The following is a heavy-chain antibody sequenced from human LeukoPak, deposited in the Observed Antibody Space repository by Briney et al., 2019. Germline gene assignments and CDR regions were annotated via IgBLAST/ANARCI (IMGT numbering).Heavy chain of an antibody. D-gene: IGHD3-3*01. CDR3: ARAYDFRTQVWFDP. V-gene: IGHV1-69*13. CDR1: GGTFSSYA. J-gene: IGHJ5*02. Sequence: SVKVSCKASGGTFSSYAISWVRQAPGQGLEWMGGIIAIFGTANYAQKFQGRVTITADESTSTAYMELSSLRSEDTAVYYCARAYDFRTQVWFDPWGQGTLVTVSS. CDR2: IIAIFGTA.